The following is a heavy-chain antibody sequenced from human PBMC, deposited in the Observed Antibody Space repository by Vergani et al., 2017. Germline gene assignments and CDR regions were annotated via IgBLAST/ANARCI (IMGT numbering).Heavy chain of an antibody. V-gene: IGHV3-21*01. CDR2: ISSSSSYI. J-gene: IGHJ4*01. CDR3: ARDSPGWYYDYSGPLDY. CDR1: GFTFSSYS. Sequence: EVQLVESGGGLVKPGGSLRLSCAASGFTFSSYSMNWVRQAPGKGLEWVSSISSSSSYIYYADSVKGRFTISRDNAKNSLYLQMNSLRAEDTAVYYCARDSPGWYYDYSGPLDYWGHGTLVTVSS. D-gene: IGHD3-3*01.